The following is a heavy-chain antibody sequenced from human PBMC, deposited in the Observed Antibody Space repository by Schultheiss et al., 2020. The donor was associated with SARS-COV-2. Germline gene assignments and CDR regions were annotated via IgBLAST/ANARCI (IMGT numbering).Heavy chain of an antibody. D-gene: IGHD5-18*01. CDR3: AKDPRGSKTWGYGWFDP. CDR2: ISWDGGST. CDR1: GFTFDDYT. J-gene: IGHJ5*02. Sequence: GGSLRLSCAASGFTFDDYTMHWVRQAPGKGLEWVSLISWDGGSTYYADSVKGRFTISRDNSKNTLYLQMNSLRAEDTAVYYCAKDPRGSKTWGYGWFDPWGQGTLVTVSS. V-gene: IGHV3-43*01.